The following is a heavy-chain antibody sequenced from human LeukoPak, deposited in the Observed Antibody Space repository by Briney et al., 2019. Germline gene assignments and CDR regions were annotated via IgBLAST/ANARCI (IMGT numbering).Heavy chain of an antibody. V-gene: IGHV1-2*06. D-gene: IGHD6-13*01. CDR2: INPNSGGT. CDR1: GYTFTGYY. J-gene: IGHJ5*02. CDR3: ARAYPGIAAAGTPRGGFDP. Sequence: ASVKVSCKASGYTFTGYYMHWVRQAPGQGLEWMGRINPNSGGTNYAQKFQGRVTMTRDTSISTAYMELSRLRSDNTAVYYCARAYPGIAAAGTPRGGFDPWGQGTLVTVSP.